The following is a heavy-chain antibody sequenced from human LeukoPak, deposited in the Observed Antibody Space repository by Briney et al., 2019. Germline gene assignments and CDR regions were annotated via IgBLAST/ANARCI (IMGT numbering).Heavy chain of an antibody. V-gene: IGHV3-13*05. Sequence: GGSLRLSCAASGFTFTSSDMHWVRQTTGKGLEWGAVITTAGEPYYSGSVKGRFTISRENAKNSLYLEMNSLRAGDTAVYYCARGQTSSWRNLWYFDLWGRGTLVTVSS. CDR1: GFTFTSSD. J-gene: IGHJ2*01. CDR2: ITTAGEP. D-gene: IGHD6-13*01. CDR3: ARGQTSSWRNLWYFDL.